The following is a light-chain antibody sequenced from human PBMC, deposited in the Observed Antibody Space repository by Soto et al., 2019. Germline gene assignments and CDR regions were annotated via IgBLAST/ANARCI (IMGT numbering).Light chain of an antibody. CDR3: QQYNNWPPIT. CDR1: QSIRSW. V-gene: IGKV1-5*03. Sequence: DFQMPQRPSTLSASIVDRVTLKWRASQSIRSWLAWYQQKPGKAPKALIYEASSLESGVPSGFSGSGSGTEFTLTISSLQPDDFAVYYCQQYNNWPPITFAQGGRLEIK. CDR2: EAS. J-gene: IGKJ5*01.